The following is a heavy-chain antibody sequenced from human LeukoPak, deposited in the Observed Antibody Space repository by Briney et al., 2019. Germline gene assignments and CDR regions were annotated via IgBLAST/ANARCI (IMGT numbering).Heavy chain of an antibody. V-gene: IGHV2-5*01. Sequence: SGPTLVKPTQTLTLTCTFSGFSLSTSGVGVGWTRQPPGKALEWLALIYWNDGKRYSPSLKSRLTITKDTSKNQVVLTMTNMDPVDTATYYCAHSITIFGVVIMGDWFDPWGQGTLVTVSS. D-gene: IGHD3-3*01. CDR2: IYWNDGK. J-gene: IGHJ5*02. CDR3: AHSITIFGVVIMGDWFDP. CDR1: GFSLSTSGVG.